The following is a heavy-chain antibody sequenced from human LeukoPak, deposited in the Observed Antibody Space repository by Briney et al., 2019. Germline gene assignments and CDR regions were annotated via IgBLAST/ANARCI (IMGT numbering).Heavy chain of an antibody. CDR2: ISYDGSYK. J-gene: IGHJ2*01. D-gene: IGHD3-22*01. CDR3: AKDTMDVLNYDSSGYLLDWYFDL. V-gene: IGHV3-30*18. CDR1: GFTLSSYG. Sequence: GGSLRLSCAASGFTLSSYGMHWVRQAPGKGLEWVAVISYDGSYKYHADSVKGRFTISRDNSKNTLYLQMNSLRAEDTAVYYCAKDTMDVLNYDSSGYLLDWYFDLWGRGTLVTVSS.